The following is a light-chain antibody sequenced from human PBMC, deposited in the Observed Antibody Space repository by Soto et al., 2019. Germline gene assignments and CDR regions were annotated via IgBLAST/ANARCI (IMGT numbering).Light chain of an antibody. CDR3: QQYNNWTLT. J-gene: IGKJ4*01. Sequence: IVMTQSTATLSVSPGERATLSCRASQSVSGNLAWYQQKPGQPPRLLIYGASTRATGIPARFSGSGSGTEFTLTISSLQSEDFAVYYCQQYNNWTLTFGGGTKVEIK. V-gene: IGKV3-15*01. CDR2: GAS. CDR1: QSVSGN.